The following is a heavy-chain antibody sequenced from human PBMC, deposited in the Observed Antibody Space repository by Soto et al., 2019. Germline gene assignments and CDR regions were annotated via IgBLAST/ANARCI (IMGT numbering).Heavy chain of an antibody. V-gene: IGHV4-31*03. J-gene: IGHJ6*02. CDR1: GSSINSDGLY. Sequence: TLSLTCTVSGSSINSDGLYWHWLRQQPPRGLEWLGYLYYRGNTYYNPSLKSRITISGDTSKSGFALKLSSVTAADTAVYYCARDATTRTSTYYYPMDVWGQGTTVTVSS. CDR3: ARDATTRTSTYYYPMDV. D-gene: IGHD1-26*01. CDR2: LYYRGNT.